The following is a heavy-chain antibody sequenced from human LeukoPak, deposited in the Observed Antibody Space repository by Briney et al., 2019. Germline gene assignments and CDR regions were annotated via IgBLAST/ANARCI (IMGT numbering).Heavy chain of an antibody. CDR2: IIPHSGGT. CDR3: STEDKFCTTPKCGVY. J-gene: IGHJ4*02. CDR1: GYTLTDYY. D-gene: IGHD2-15*01. V-gene: IGHV1-2*02. Sequence: ASVKVSCKASGYTLTDYYVHWVRQAPGQDLEWMGFIIPHSGGTNYRQRFQGRVLMTRDMSIGTFYMELGSLRSDDTAVYYCSTEDKFCTTPKCGVYWGQGTLVTVSS.